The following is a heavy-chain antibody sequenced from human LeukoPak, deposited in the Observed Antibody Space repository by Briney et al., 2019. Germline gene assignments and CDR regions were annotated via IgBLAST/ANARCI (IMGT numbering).Heavy chain of an antibody. CDR3: ARRVFGVENWFDP. CDR1: GYTFTNFG. J-gene: IGHJ5*02. Sequence: RASVKVSCKASGYTFTNFGISWVRQAPGQGLEWMGWISAYNGNTNYAQKLQGRVTMTTDTSTSTAYMELRSLRSDDTAVYYCARRVFGVENWFDPWGQGTLVTVSS. V-gene: IGHV1-18*01. D-gene: IGHD3-3*01. CDR2: ISAYNGNT.